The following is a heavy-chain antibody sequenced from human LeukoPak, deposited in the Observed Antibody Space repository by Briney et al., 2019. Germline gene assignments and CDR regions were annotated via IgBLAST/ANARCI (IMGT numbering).Heavy chain of an antibody. V-gene: IGHV3-30*14. CDR2: ISYDGSNK. CDR1: GFTFSSYA. D-gene: IGHD3-10*01. Sequence: GGSLRLSCAASGFTFSSYAMHWVRQAPGKGLEWVAVISYDGSNKYYADSVKGRFTISRDNSKNTLYLQMNSLRAEDTAVYYCCWGVITPQLDYWGQGTLVTVSS. J-gene: IGHJ4*02. CDR3: CWGVITPQLDY.